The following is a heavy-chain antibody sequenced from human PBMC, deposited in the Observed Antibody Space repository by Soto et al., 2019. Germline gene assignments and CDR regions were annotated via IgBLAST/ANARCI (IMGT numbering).Heavy chain of an antibody. Sequence: EVQLLESGGGLVQPGGSLRLSCAASGFTFSSYAMSWVRQAPGKGLEWVSAISGSGGSTYYAYSVKGRFTISRDNSKNTLYLQMNSLRAEDTAVYYCAKSARLMYASFSNAFDIWGQGTMVTVSS. CDR2: ISGSGGST. V-gene: IGHV3-23*01. J-gene: IGHJ3*02. D-gene: IGHD2-8*01. CDR3: AKSARLMYASFSNAFDI. CDR1: GFTFSSYA.